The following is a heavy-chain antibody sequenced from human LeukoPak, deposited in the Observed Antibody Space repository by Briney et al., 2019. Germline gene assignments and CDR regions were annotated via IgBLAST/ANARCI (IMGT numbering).Heavy chain of an antibody. CDR2: IDVTGGGS. V-gene: IGHV3-23*01. D-gene: IGHD1-1*01. J-gene: IGHJ4*02. CDR1: GFSFSSYV. Sequence: GGSLRLSCAASGFSFSSYVMSWVRQAPRKGLEWVSTIDVTGGGSYYADSVKGRFTISRDNSKNTFYLQMNSLRVDDTAVYYCAKASWVSNADAVLWGQGTVVTVSS. CDR3: AKASWVSNADAVL.